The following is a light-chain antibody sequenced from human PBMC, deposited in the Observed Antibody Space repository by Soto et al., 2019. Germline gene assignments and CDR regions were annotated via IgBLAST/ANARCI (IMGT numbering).Light chain of an antibody. CDR2: EVT. CDR1: NSDVGHYNR. J-gene: IGLJ2*01. CDR3: SSHTTSSTLV. V-gene: IGLV2-18*02. Sequence: QSALTQPPSVSGSPGQSVTISCTGTNSDVGHYNRVSWFQQPPGTAPKLMIYEVTNRPSGVPDRFSGSKSGNTASLTISGLQAEDEADYYCSSHTTSSTLVFGGGPKLTVL.